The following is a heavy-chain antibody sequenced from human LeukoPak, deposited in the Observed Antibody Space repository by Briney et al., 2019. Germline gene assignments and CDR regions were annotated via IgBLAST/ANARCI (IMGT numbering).Heavy chain of an antibody. CDR3: ARDFPHQLFDF. J-gene: IGHJ4*02. V-gene: IGHV1-2*02. CDR2: IDLKRGGA. CDR1: GYTFTDFW. Sequence: ASVKVSCKASGYTFTDFWIHWVRQAPGQGLEWMGWIDLKRGGATSAQRFQGRLTLTRGASINTAYLELTDLTPDDTAVYFCARDFPHQLFDFWGQGTLVTVSS. D-gene: IGHD1-1*01.